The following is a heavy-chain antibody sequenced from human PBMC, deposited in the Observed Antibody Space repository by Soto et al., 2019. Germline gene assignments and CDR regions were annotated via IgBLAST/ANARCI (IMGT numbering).Heavy chain of an antibody. D-gene: IGHD6-13*01. CDR3: ARVEYSSSWLHSYYYYYGMDV. J-gene: IGHJ6*02. V-gene: IGHV3-30-3*01. CDR2: ISYDGSNK. Sequence: QVQLVESGGGVVQPGRSLRLSCAASGFTFSSYAMHWVRQAPGKGLEWVAVISYDGSNKYYADSVKGRFTISRDNSKNTLYLQMNSLRAEDTAVYYCARVEYSSSWLHSYYYYYGMDVWGQGTTVTVSS. CDR1: GFTFSSYA.